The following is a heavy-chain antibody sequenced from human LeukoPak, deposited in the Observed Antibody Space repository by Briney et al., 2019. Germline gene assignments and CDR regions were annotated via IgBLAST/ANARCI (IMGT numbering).Heavy chain of an antibody. CDR1: GGSISSTNW. D-gene: IGHD4-23*01. V-gene: IGHV4-4*02. CDR3: ARQTWGGNYHPYYFDY. Sequence: SETLSLTCGVSGGSISSTNWWTWVRQPPGEGLEWIGEVHLSGRTNYNPSLQSRVTISVDTSKNQFSLQLTSVTAADTAVFYCARQTWGGNYHPYYFDYWGQGTLVPVSS. CDR2: VHLSGRT. J-gene: IGHJ4*02.